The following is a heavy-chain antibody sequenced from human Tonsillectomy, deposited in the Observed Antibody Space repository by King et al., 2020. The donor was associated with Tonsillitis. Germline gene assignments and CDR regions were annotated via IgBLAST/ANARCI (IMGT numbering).Heavy chain of an antibody. D-gene: IGHD3-9*01. Sequence: VQLVQSGAEVKKPGSSVKVSCKVSGDTFSNTISWVRQAPGEGLEWMGGMIPVFDRADYAQRFQGRVTITADKSTKTAYLELRTLRYEDTAVYYCARVAPQYDILAGYFDSWDQGTLVTVSS. J-gene: IGHJ4*02. CDR3: ARVAPQYDILAGYFDS. CDR1: GDTFSNT. CDR2: MIPVFDRA. V-gene: IGHV1-69*06.